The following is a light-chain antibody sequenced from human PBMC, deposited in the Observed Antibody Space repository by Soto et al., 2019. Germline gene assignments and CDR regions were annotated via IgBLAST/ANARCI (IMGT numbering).Light chain of an antibody. CDR1: QSVSSN. CDR2: GAS. CDR3: QQYNNWPLT. Sequence: IVVSLSPATLSLSKGERATLSCRASQSVSSNLAWYQQKPGQAPRLLIYGASTRATGIPARFSGSGSGTEFTLTISSLQSEDFAVYYCQQYNNWPLTFGGGTKVDIK. V-gene: IGKV3-15*01. J-gene: IGKJ4*01.